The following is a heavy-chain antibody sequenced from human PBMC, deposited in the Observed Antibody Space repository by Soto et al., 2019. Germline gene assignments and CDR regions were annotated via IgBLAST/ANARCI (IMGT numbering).Heavy chain of an antibody. J-gene: IGHJ5*01. CDR1: NASISSYS. CDR3: ARDSNTSGRHAAFDS. V-gene: IGHV4-59*01. D-gene: IGHD6-19*01. Sequence: SETLSLTCTVSNASISSYSWSWIRQPPGKGLEWIGYIYYGVSTNYNPSLKSRLTILVDTSNNQFSLKLSSLTAADTAVYYCARDSNTSGRHAAFDSWGRGTLVTVSS. CDR2: IYYGVST.